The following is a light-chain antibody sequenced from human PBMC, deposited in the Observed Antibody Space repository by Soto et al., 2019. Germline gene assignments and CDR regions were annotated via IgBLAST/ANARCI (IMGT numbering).Light chain of an antibody. Sequence: EIVMTQSPATLSVSPGEGATLSCRASQSVSSKLAWYQQKPGQAPRLLIYDASYRATGIPARFSGSGSGTEFTLTFRSKHSEDFVYGKSLPGPSCSLPFGGGTKVDIK. CDR3: LPGPSCSLP. CDR1: QSVSSK. CDR2: DAS. V-gene: IGKV3-15*01. J-gene: IGKJ4*01.